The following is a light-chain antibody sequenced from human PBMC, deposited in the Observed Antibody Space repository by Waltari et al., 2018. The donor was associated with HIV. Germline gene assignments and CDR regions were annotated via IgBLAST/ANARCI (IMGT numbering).Light chain of an antibody. J-gene: IGLJ2*01. CDR1: SLRNFY. Sequence: SSDLTQDPAVSVALGQTVRITCQGDSLRNFYASWCQQKPGQAPAVVIYGQNRRPSSFPDRVSGYGSGDTASVTITGAQAEDEADYYCNCRDARLNHVIFGGGTKLTVL. V-gene: IGLV3-19*01. CDR2: GQN. CDR3: NCRDARLNHVI.